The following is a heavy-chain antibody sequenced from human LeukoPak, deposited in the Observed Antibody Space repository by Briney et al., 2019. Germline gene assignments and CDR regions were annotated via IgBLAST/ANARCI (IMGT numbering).Heavy chain of an antibody. V-gene: IGHV3-23*01. CDR3: AKHIVAGISYYFEH. D-gene: IGHD6-19*01. Sequence: GGSLRLSCAAPGLAFSGYAMSWVRQAPGKGLEWVSGISGSGGSVYYADSVKGRFTISRDNSKNILYLQMKNMRVEHTAVYYCAKHIVAGISYYFEHWGQGIPVTVSS. CDR1: GLAFSGYA. J-gene: IGHJ4*02. CDR2: ISGSGGSV.